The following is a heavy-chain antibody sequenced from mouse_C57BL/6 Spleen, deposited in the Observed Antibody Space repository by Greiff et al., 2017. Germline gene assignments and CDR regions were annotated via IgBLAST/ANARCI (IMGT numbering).Heavy chain of an antibody. J-gene: IGHJ1*03. V-gene: IGHV1-69*01. CDR2: IDPSDSYT. D-gene: IGHD2-1*01. Sequence: VQLQQPGAELVMPGASVKLSCKASGYTFTSYWMHWVKQRPGQGLEWIGEIDPSDSYTNYNQKFKGKSTLTVDKASSTAYMQLSSLTSEDSAVYYCARCVYYGNSYWYFDVWGTGTTVTVSS. CDR1: GYTFTSYW. CDR3: ARCVYYGNSYWYFDV.